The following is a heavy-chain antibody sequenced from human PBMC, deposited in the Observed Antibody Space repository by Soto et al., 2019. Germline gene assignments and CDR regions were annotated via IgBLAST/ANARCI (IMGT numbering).Heavy chain of an antibody. V-gene: IGHV3-23*01. CDR2: FSGSGGNI. Sequence: GGSLRLSCVASGFAFSTHAMSWVRQAPGKGLEWVSTFSGSGGNIDYAESVKGRLTISRDDSKNTLYLQMDSLRVEDTAVYYCAKDPPWTVGPLAMDVWGQGTTVTVSS. J-gene: IGHJ6*02. CDR1: GFAFSTHA. D-gene: IGHD1-26*01. CDR3: AKDPPWTVGPLAMDV.